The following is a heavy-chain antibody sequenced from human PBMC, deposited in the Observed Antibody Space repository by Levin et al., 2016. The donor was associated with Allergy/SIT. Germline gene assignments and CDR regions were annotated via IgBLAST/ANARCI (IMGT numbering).Heavy chain of an antibody. J-gene: IGHJ3*02. V-gene: IGHV3-73*01. D-gene: IGHD3-22*01. CDR2: IRSKANSYAT. Sequence: VRQMPGKGLEWVGRIRSKANSYATAYAASVKGRFTISRDDSKNTAYLQMNSLKTEDTAVYYCTRLDYYDSSDAFDIWGQGTMVTVSS. CDR3: TRLDYYDSSDAFDI.